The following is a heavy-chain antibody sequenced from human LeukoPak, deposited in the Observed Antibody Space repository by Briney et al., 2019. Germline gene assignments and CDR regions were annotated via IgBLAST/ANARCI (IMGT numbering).Heavy chain of an antibody. CDR3: ARDIRATIFGVVVSWFDP. J-gene: IGHJ5*02. Sequence: SETLSLTCTVSGGSISSYYWSWIRQPPGKGLEWIGYIYYSGSTNYNPSLKSRVAISVDTSKNQFSLKLSSVTAADTTVYYCARDIRATIFGVVVSWFDPWGQGTLVTVSS. D-gene: IGHD3-3*01. CDR1: GGSISSYY. CDR2: IYYSGST. V-gene: IGHV4-59*01.